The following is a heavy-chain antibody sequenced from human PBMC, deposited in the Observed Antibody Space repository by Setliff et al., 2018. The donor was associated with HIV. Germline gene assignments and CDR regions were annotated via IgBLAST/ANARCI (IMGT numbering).Heavy chain of an antibody. CDR3: ARSGYTGGFYWVFGAFGV. CDR1: GGSMSNYY. Sequence: PSETLSLTCTVSGGSMSNYYWSWIRQPPGKRLEWIASIQYSDSSHYNPSLQSRVTISVDTSTKQFSLYLSSVNETDTAVYYCARSGYTGGFYWVFGAFGVWGQGKLVTVSS. J-gene: IGHJ3*01. D-gene: IGHD2-8*02. V-gene: IGHV4-59*01. CDR2: IQYSDSS.